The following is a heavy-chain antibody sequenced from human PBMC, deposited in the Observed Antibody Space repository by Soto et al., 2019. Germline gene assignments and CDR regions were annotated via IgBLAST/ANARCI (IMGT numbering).Heavy chain of an antibody. CDR1: GFTFSSYA. CDR3: AKPHPPLGRELRYFDWLLWDDY. Sequence: PGGSLRLSCAASGFTFSSYAMSWVRQAPGKGLEWVSAISGSGGSTYYADSVKGRFTISRDNSKNTLYLQMNSLRAEDTAVYYCAKPHPPLGRELRYFDWLLWDDYWGQGT. V-gene: IGHV3-23*01. D-gene: IGHD3-9*01. CDR2: ISGSGGST. J-gene: IGHJ4*02.